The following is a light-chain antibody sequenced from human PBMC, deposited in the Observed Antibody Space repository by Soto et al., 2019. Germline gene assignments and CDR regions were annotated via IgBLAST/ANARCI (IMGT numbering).Light chain of an antibody. Sequence: QSVLTQPASVSGSPGQSITISCTGTSSDVGGYNSVSWYQQHPGKAPKLMIYEVSNRPSGVSNRFSGSKSGNTASLTVSGLQAEDEAVYYCSSYTTSSLYVFGTGTKVTVL. V-gene: IGLV2-14*01. CDR3: SSYTTSSLYV. J-gene: IGLJ1*01. CDR2: EVS. CDR1: SSDVGGYNS.